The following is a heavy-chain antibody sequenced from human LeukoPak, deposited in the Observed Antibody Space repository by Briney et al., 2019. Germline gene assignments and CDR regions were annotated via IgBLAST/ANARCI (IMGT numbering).Heavy chain of an antibody. Sequence: SETLSLTCTVSGGSISSGGYYWSWIRQPPGKGLEWIGYIYHSGSTYYNPSLKSRVTISVDRSKNQFSLKLSSVTAADTAVYYCARDGSEGSYTRPYYFDYWGQGTLVTVSS. J-gene: IGHJ4*02. CDR3: ARDGSEGSYTRPYYFDY. D-gene: IGHD1-26*01. CDR1: GGSISSGGYY. V-gene: IGHV4-30-2*01. CDR2: IYHSGST.